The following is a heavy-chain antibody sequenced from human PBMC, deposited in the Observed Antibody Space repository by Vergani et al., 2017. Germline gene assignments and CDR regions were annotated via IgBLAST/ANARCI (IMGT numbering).Heavy chain of an antibody. J-gene: IGHJ4*02. Sequence: QLQLQESGSGLVKPSQTLSLTCAVSGGSISSGGYSWSWIRQPPGKGLEWIGYIYHSGSTYYNPSLKSRVTISVDRSKNQFSLKLSSVTAADTAVYYCARGDDSSGYYSGDYWGQGTLVTVSS. D-gene: IGHD3-22*01. CDR2: IYHSGST. CDR3: ARGDDSSGYYSGDY. CDR1: GGSISSGGYS. V-gene: IGHV4-30-2*01.